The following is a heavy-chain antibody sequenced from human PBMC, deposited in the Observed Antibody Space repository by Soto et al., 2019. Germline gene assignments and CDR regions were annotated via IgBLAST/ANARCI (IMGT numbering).Heavy chain of an antibody. D-gene: IGHD3-10*01. CDR2: IIPTFGTG. CDR3: ASLDGTLVRGGRSSPYEMDV. J-gene: IGHJ6*02. Sequence: QVLLVQSGPEVKKPGSSVKVSCKASGGTFNNYAINWVRQAPGKGLEWMGGIIPTFGTGNHAQKFQGRVTITADESMTTADTELNSLRSEDTAIYSCASLDGTLVRGGRSSPYEMDVWGQGTTVIVSS. V-gene: IGHV1-69*01. CDR1: GGTFNNYA.